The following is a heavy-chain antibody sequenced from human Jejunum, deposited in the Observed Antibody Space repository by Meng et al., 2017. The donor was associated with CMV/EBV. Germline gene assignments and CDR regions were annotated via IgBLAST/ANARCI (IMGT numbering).Heavy chain of an antibody. Sequence: CPFSGGSIRGTYWRWLRPPPRQGLAWIGFIYYSGSTTYNPSLKSRVTMSVDTSKSQFSLKVTSVTAADTAMYYCARDTYYYGMDVWGQGTTVTVSS. CDR2: IYYSGST. V-gene: IGHV4-59*13. D-gene: IGHD2-21*01. CDR3: ARDTYYYGMDV. J-gene: IGHJ6*02. CDR1: GGSIRGTY.